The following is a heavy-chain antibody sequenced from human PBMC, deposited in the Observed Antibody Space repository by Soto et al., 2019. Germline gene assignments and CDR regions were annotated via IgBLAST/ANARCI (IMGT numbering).Heavy chain of an antibody. D-gene: IGHD3-16*01. CDR3: AKDALYDYIWGIVEFFDY. V-gene: IGHV3-23*01. J-gene: IGHJ4*02. Sequence: GGSLRLSCAASGFTFSSYAMSWVRQAPGKGLEWVSAISGSGGSTYYADSVKGRFTISRDNSKNTLYLQMNSLRAEDTAVYYCAKDALYDYIWGIVEFFDYWGQGTLVTVSS. CDR2: ISGSGGST. CDR1: GFTFSSYA.